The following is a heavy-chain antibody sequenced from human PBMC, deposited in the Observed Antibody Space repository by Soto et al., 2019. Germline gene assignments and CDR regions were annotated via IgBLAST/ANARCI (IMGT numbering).Heavy chain of an antibody. V-gene: IGHV3-21*06. J-gene: IGHJ6*02. CDR1: GFTFSSYS. CDR2: ISSSSSTI. CDR3: ARDYYLYGLDV. Sequence: EVQLVESGGGLVKPGGSLRLSCAASGFTFSSYSMNWVRQAPGKGLEWVSSISSSSSTIYYADSVKGRFTISRDNAKNFLYLQMISLRDGDTAVYYCARDYYLYGLDVWGQGTTVTVSS.